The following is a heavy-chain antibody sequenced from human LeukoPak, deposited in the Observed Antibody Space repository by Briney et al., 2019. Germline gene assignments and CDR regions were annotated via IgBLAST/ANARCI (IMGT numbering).Heavy chain of an antibody. J-gene: IGHJ5*02. CDR2: IYHSGST. CDR3: ARGTTPMVRGVHWFDP. D-gene: IGHD3-10*01. V-gene: IGHV4-30-4*01. Sequence: SQTLSLSCTVSGGSISSGDYYWSWIRQPPGKGLEWIGYIYHSGSTYYNPSLKSRVTISVDTSKNQFSLKLSSVTAADTAVYYCARGTTPMVRGVHWFDPWGQGTLVTVSS. CDR1: GGSISSGDYY.